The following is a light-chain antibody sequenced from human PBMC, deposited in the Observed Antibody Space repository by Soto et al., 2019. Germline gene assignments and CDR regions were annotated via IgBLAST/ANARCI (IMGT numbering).Light chain of an antibody. Sequence: EIVLTQSPDTLSLSPGERATLSCRASQYIDYLAWYEHRRGQAPRRLLSGASTRAPGIPDRFSGSGSGTDFTLTISRLEPEDFAVYYCQQYGTLPLTFGGGTKV. CDR2: GAS. V-gene: IGKV3-20*01. CDR3: QQYGTLPLT. J-gene: IGKJ4*01. CDR1: QYIDY.